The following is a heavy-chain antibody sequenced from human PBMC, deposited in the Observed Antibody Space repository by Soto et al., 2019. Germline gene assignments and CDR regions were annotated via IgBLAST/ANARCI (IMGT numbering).Heavy chain of an antibody. CDR2: SITGFGQA. V-gene: IGHV1-69*01. Sequence: QVQLVQSGAEVKKPGSSLKVSCTASGDTLNNYAISWLRQAPGQGLEWMGGSITGFGQAIYAQKFQGRVSITADESTHTAHMDLSSLRSEDTAVYYCAAGGSWARLDNWGQGTLVTVSS. CDR3: AAGGSWARLDN. D-gene: IGHD6-13*01. CDR1: GDTLNNYA. J-gene: IGHJ4*02.